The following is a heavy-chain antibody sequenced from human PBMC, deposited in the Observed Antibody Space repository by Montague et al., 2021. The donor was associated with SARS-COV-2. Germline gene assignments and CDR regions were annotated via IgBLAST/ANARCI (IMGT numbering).Heavy chain of an antibody. J-gene: IGHJ5*02. CDR2: IYSGYPNT. CDR3: AKGGCSGGSCYLYNWFDP. D-gene: IGHD2-15*01. CDR1: GFTFSSYA. Sequence: SLRLSCAAPGFTFSSYAMSWVRQAPGKGLEWVSVIYSGYPNTYYXDSVKGRFTISRDNSKNTLYLQMNSLRAEGTAVYYCAKGGCSGGSCYLYNWFDPWGQGTLVTVSS. V-gene: IGHV3-23*03.